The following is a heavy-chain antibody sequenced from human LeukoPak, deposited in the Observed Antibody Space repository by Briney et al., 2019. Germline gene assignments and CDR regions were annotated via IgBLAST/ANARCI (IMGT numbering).Heavy chain of an antibody. J-gene: IGHJ4*02. CDR3: ARLADYYDSSGYYYHFDY. CDR1: GGSISSYY. V-gene: IGHV4-4*09. Sequence: PSGTLSLTCTVSGGSISSYYWSWIRQPPGKGLEWIGYIYTSGSTNYNPSLKSRVTISVDTSKNQFSLKLSSVTAADTAVYYCARLADYYDSSGYYYHFDYWGQGTLVTVSS. CDR2: IYTSGST. D-gene: IGHD3-22*01.